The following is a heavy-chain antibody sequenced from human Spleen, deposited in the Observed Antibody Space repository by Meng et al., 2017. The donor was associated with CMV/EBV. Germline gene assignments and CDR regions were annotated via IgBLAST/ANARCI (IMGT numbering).Heavy chain of an antibody. CDR2: SNHSGST. Sequence: SLTCAVYGGSFSGYYWSWIRQPPGKGLEWIGESNHSGSTNYNPSVKSRVTISEDTSKNQFSLKLTSVTVADTAVYYCATRMWTGFDIWGQGTMVTVSS. J-gene: IGHJ3*02. D-gene: IGHD3/OR15-3a*01. V-gene: IGHV4-34*01. CDR3: ATRMWTGFDI. CDR1: GGSFSGYY.